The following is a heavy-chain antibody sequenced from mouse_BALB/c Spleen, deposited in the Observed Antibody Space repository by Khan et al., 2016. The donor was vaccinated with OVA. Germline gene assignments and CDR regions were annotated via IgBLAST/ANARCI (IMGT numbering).Heavy chain of an antibody. D-gene: IGHD2-14*01. CDR1: GYTFTSYT. V-gene: IGHV1-4*01. CDR2: INPSNGYT. J-gene: IGHJ3*01. CDR3: VRDGSYHRNDGWFAY. Sequence: QVQLQQSGAELARPGASVKMSCKASGYTFTSYTIHWIKERPGQGLEWIGYINPSNGYTNYNENFRDKATLTTDKSSTTAYLQLSSLTSDDSAVYNSVRDGSYHRNDGWFAYWGQGTLVTVSA.